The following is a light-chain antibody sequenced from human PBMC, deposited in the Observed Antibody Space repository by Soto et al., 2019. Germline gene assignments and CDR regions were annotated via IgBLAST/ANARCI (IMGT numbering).Light chain of an antibody. CDR3: QQYGSSTGT. CDR1: HSFINNY. V-gene: IGKV3-20*01. J-gene: IGKJ1*01. CDR2: GAS. Sequence: EVVWAQSPGTRSLSPGERATLSCRASHSFINNYLAWYQQKPGQAPRLLIYGASNRATGITDRFSGSGSGTDFTLSISRLEPEDFAVYYCQQYGSSTGTFGQGTKVDIK.